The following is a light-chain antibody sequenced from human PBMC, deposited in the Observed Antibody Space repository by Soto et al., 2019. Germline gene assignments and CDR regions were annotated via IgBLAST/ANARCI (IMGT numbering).Light chain of an antibody. V-gene: IGLV1-51*01. CDR3: ATWDSSLSAGM. CDR2: DNN. CDR1: TSNIGSNS. J-gene: IGLJ3*02. Sequence: QSVLTQPPSVSAAPGQTVTISCSGSTSNIGSNSVSWYQQLPGTAPKLLIYDNNKRPSGIPDRFSGSKSGTSATLGITGLQTGDEADYYCATWDSSLSAGMFGGGTKLIVL.